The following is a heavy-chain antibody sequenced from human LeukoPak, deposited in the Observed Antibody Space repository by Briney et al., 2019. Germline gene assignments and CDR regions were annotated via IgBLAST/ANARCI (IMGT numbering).Heavy chain of an antibody. CDR2: ISWNSGSI. CDR1: GFTFGDYA. J-gene: IGHJ5*02. V-gene: IGHV3-9*01. Sequence: GGSLRLSCAASGFTFGDYAMHWVRQAPGKGLEWVSGISWNSGSIGYADSVKGRFTISRDNAKNSLYLQMNSLRAEDTALYYCAKGRRVEWFRNNWFDPWGQGTLVTVSS. D-gene: IGHD3-3*01. CDR3: AKGRRVEWFRNNWFDP.